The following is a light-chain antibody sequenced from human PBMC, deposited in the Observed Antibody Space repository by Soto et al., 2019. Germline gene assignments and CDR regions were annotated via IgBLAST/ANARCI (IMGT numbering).Light chain of an antibody. CDR3: QQYNNWPPLT. J-gene: IGKJ4*01. Sequence: EIVMTQSPATLSVSRGERATLSCRASQSVSNNLAWYQQKPGQAPRLLISGASTRATGIPARFSGSGSGTEFTLTISSLQSEDFAVYYCQQYNNWPPLTFGGGTKVEIK. CDR2: GAS. V-gene: IGKV3-15*01. CDR1: QSVSNN.